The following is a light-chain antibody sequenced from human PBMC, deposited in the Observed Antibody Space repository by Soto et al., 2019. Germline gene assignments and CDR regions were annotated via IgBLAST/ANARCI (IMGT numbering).Light chain of an antibody. CDR3: QQTYSSPIT. V-gene: IGKV1-39*01. CDR2: GAS. Sequence: DIQMTQSPSSLSASVGDRFTITCRASQTIYNYLNWYQQKPGKAPNLLIYGASSLQSGVPSRFSGSGSGTDFTLTISNLQPEDFAGYYCQQTYSSPITFGQGTRLEIK. J-gene: IGKJ5*01. CDR1: QTIYNY.